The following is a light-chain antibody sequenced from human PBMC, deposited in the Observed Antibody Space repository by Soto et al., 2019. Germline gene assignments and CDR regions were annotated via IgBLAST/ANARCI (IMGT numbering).Light chain of an antibody. CDR3: QSFDNTLSASI. CDR1: GSNIGAGYD. V-gene: IGLV1-40*01. J-gene: IGLJ2*01. CDR2: GNT. Sequence: QSVLTQPPSMSGAPGQRVTISCSGSGSNIGAGYDVHWYKQVPGTAPQVVIYGNTNRPSGVPDRLSGSKSGTYASLAITGLQADDEADYYCQSFDNTLSASIFGGGTQLTVL.